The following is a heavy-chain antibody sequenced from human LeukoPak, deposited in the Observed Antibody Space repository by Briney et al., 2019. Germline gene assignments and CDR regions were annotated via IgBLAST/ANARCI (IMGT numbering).Heavy chain of an antibody. V-gene: IGHV3-30*18. CDR3: AKDVDYDSSSALDY. J-gene: IGHJ4*02. D-gene: IGHD3-22*01. Sequence: GGSLRLSCAASGFTFSSYGMHWVRQAPGKGLEWVAVISYDGSNKYYADSVKGRFAISRDNSKNTLYLQMNSLRAEDTAVYYCAKDVDYDSSSALDYWGQGTLVTVSS. CDR1: GFTFSSYG. CDR2: ISYDGSNK.